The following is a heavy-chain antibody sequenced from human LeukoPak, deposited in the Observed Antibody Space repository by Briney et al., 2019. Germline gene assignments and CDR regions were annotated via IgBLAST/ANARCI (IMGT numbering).Heavy chain of an antibody. J-gene: IGHJ4*02. V-gene: IGHV3-23*01. CDR2: INGIGGST. D-gene: IGHD4-17*01. CDR1: GFTFSNYA. Sequence: GGSLRLSCAASGFTFSNYAMNWVRQAPGKGLEWVSAINGIGGSTYYADSVKGRFTISRDNSKNTLYLQMNSLRAEDTAVYYCARGMTTVTTSDYWGQGTLVTVSS. CDR3: ARGMTTVTTSDY.